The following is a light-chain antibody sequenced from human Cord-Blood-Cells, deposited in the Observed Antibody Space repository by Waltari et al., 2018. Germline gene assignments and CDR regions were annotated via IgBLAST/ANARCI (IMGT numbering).Light chain of an antibody. Sequence: IQMTQSPSTLSASVGDRVTIPCRASQSISSWLAWYQQKPGKAPKLLIYDPASLESGVPSRFSGSGSGTEYTLTISSLQPDDFATNYGQQYNSYYTFGQGTKLEIK. CDR1: QSISSW. J-gene: IGKJ2*01. V-gene: IGKV1-5*01. CDR3: QQYNSYYT. CDR2: DPA.